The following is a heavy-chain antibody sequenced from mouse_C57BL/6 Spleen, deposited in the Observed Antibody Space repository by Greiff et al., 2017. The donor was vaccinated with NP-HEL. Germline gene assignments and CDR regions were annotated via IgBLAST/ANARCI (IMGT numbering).Heavy chain of an antibody. CDR1: GFTFSDYG. CDR3: ARADGYYGGWYFDV. V-gene: IGHV5-17*01. CDR2: ISSGSSTI. D-gene: IGHD2-3*01. Sequence: EVKLMESGGGLVKPGGSLKLSCAASGFTFSDYGMHWVRQAPEKGLEWVAYISSGSSTIYYADTVKGRFTISRDNAKNTLFLQMTSLRSEDTAMYYCARADGYYGGWYFDVWGTGTTVTVSS. J-gene: IGHJ1*03.